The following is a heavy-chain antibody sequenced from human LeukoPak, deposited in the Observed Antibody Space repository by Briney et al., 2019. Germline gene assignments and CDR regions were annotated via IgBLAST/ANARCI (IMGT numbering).Heavy chain of an antibody. CDR3: ASDILTGADAFDF. Sequence: ASVKVSCKASGYTFTNYYIHWVRQAPGQGLEWMGIINPSGGSTTHAQNFQGRVSMTRDTSTTTVYMELRSLRSEDTAVYYCASDILTGADAFDFWGQGTMVTVSS. J-gene: IGHJ3*01. CDR2: INPSGGST. V-gene: IGHV1-46*01. CDR1: GYTFTNYY. D-gene: IGHD3-9*01.